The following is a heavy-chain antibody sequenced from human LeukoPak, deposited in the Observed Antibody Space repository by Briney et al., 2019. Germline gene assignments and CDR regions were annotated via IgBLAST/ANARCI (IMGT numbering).Heavy chain of an antibody. V-gene: IGHV1-8*01. Sequence: ASVKVSCKASGYTFTSYDFNWVRQATGQRPEWMGWMSPNSGDTGYAQKFQDKVTMTRNTSISTAYMELSSLRSDDTAVYYCARGPPNWGYDYWGPGTLVTVSS. CDR3: ARGPPNWGYDY. D-gene: IGHD7-27*01. CDR1: GYTFTSYD. J-gene: IGHJ4*02. CDR2: MSPNSGDT.